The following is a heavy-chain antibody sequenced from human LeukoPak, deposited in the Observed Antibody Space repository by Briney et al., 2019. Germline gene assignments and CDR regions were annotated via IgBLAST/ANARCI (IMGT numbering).Heavy chain of an antibody. D-gene: IGHD3-16*02. CDR2: VSSGGYV. CDR3: ARELSEAAPL. J-gene: IGHJ4*02. Sequence: PGGSLRLSCEASGFTFSRYSMNWARQAPGQGLEWVSSVSSGGYVYYAESLKGRFTVSRDNAGNSLSLQMNSLRAEDTAIYYCARELSEAAPLWGQGTLVTVSS. V-gene: IGHV3-21*01. CDR1: GFTFSRYS.